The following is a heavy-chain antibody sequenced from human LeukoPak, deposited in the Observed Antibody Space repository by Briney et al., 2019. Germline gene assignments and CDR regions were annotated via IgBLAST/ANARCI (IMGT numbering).Heavy chain of an antibody. V-gene: IGHV1-2*02. CDR1: GFTFTGFH. D-gene: IGHD4-23*01. Sequence: VSVKVSCKTSGFTFTGFHMHWVRQAPGQGLEWMGWINPNSGGTTYAQKFQGRVNMTRDTSISAVYMELSRLTSDDTAVYYCATPPGKVDYWGQGTLVTVSS. J-gene: IGHJ4*02. CDR2: INPNSGGT. CDR3: ATPPGKVDY.